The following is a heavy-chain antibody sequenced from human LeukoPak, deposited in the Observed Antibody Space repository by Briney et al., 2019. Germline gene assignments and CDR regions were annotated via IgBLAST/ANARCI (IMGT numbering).Heavy chain of an antibody. CDR2: TSYDGSDE. D-gene: IGHD6-13*01. CDR3: ARSNSSSWHLFDY. Sequence: PGGSLRLSCAASGFTFSTYAKHWVRQTPGKGLEWVAITSYDGSDEHYTDSVKGRFTISRDNSMNTLYLQMNSQRGEDTAVYYCARSNSSSWHLFDYWGQGTLVTVSS. V-gene: IGHV3-30-3*01. CDR1: GFTFSTYA. J-gene: IGHJ4*02.